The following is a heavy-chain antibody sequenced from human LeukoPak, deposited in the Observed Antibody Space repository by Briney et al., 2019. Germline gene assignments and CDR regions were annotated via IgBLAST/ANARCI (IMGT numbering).Heavy chain of an antibody. V-gene: IGHV3-23*01. CDR2: MSGSGDST. Sequence: PGGSLRLSCAASGFTFSSYAMTWVRQAPGKGLDWVSAMSGSGDSTYYADSVKGRFTISRDNSKNTLYLQMNSLRAEDTAVYYCARAGYSSGWPFDYWGQGTLVTVSS. CDR1: GFTFSSYA. D-gene: IGHD6-19*01. J-gene: IGHJ4*02. CDR3: ARAGYSSGWPFDY.